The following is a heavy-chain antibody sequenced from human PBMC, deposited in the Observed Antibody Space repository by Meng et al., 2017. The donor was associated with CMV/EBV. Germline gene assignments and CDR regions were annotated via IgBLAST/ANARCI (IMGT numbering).Heavy chain of an antibody. V-gene: IGHV1-69*10. CDR2: IIPILGIA. CDR3: ARSGLGEGNAFDI. CDR1: GGTFSSYA. Sequence: SVKVSCKASGGTFSSYAISWVRQAPGQGLEWMGGIIPILGIANYAQKFQGRVTITADKSTSTAYMELSSLRSEDTAVYSCARSGLGEGNAFDIWGQGTMVTVSS. D-gene: IGHD3-16*01. J-gene: IGHJ3*02.